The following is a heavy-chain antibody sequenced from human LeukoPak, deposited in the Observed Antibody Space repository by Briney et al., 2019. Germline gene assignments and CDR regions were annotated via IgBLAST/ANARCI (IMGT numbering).Heavy chain of an antibody. V-gene: IGHV7-4-1*02. J-gene: IGHJ6*02. CDR2: INTNTGNP. CDR3: ARGANPDYGGNAPLVYGMDV. D-gene: IGHD4-23*01. CDR1: GYTFTSYA. Sequence: ASVKVSCKASGYTFTSYAMNWVRQAPGQGLEWMGWINTNTGNPTYAQGFTGRFVFSLDTSVSTAYLQISSLKAEDTAVYYCARGANPDYGGNAPLVYGMDVWGQGTTVTVSS.